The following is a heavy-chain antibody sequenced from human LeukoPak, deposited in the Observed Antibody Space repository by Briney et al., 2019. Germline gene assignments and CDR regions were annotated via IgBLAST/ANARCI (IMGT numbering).Heavy chain of an antibody. CDR1: GGSISSSSYY. V-gene: IGHV4-39*07. D-gene: IGHD3-22*01. Sequence: SETLSLTCTVSGGSISSSSYYWGWIRQPPGKGLEWIGSIYYSGSTYYNPSLKSRVTISVDTSKNQFSLKLSSVTAADTAVYYCARFRQYYYDSSGYYRQGDAFDIWGQGTMVTVSS. CDR2: IYYSGST. J-gene: IGHJ3*02. CDR3: ARFRQYYYDSSGYYRQGDAFDI.